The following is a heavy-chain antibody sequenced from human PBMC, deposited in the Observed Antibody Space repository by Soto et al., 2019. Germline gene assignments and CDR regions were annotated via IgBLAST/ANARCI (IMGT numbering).Heavy chain of an antibody. CDR2: INPNSGGT. Sequence: ASVKVSCKASGYTFTGYYMHWVRQAPGQGLEWMGWINPNSGGTNYAQKFQGWVTMTRDTSISTAYMELSRLRSDDTAVYYCATTTTYSSPSPDYWGQGTLVTVSS. D-gene: IGHD6-13*01. CDR3: ATTTTYSSPSPDY. CDR1: GYTFTGYY. J-gene: IGHJ4*02. V-gene: IGHV1-2*04.